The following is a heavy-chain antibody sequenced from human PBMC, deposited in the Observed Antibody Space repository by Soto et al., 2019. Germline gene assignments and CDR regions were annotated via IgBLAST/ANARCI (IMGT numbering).Heavy chain of an antibody. CDR2: ISSSSSYI. CDR1: GFTFSSYS. CDR3: ARGDYGDYGGIGY. J-gene: IGHJ4*02. Sequence: GGSLRLSCAASGFTFSSYSMNWVRQAPGKGLEWVSSISSSSSYIYYADSVKGRFTISRDNAKNSLYLQMNSLRAEVTAVYYCARGDYGDYGGIGYWGQGTLVTVSS. D-gene: IGHD4-17*01. V-gene: IGHV3-21*01.